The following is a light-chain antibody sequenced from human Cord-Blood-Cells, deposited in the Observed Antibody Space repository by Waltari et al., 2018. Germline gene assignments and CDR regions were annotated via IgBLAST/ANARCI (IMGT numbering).Light chain of an antibody. J-gene: IGLJ3*02. CDR2: DVS. CDR3: SSYTSSSNWV. CDR1: SSDVGGYNY. Sequence: SALTQPASVSGSPGQSITISCTGTSSDVGGYNYVSWYQQHPGKAPKLMIYDVSKRPSGVSNRFSGSKSGNTASLTISGLQAEDEADYYCSSYTSSSNWVFGGGTKLTVL. V-gene: IGLV2-14*01.